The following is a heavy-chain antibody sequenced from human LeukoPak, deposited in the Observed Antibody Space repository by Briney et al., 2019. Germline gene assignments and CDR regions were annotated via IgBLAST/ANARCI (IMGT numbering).Heavy chain of an antibody. CDR3: TTVGHRGMATIQDY. CDR2: IKSKTDGGTT. Sequence: KSGGSLRLSCAASGFIFSNAWMSWVRQAPGKGLEWIGRIKSKTDGGTTDYGAPVKGRFTISRDDSKNTLYLQMNSLKTEDTAVYYCTTVGHRGMATIQDYWGQGTLVTVSS. V-gene: IGHV3-15*01. D-gene: IGHD5-24*01. J-gene: IGHJ4*02. CDR1: GFIFSNAW.